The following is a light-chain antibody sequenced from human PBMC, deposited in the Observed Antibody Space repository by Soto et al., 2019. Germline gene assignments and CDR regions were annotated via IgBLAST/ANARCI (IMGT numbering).Light chain of an antibody. CDR1: SSDVGGYNY. V-gene: IGLV2-14*01. J-gene: IGLJ1*01. CDR2: DVS. CDR3: SSYTSSSTYV. Sequence: QSALTQPASVSGSPGQSITISCTGTSSDVGGYNYVSWYQQYPGKVPKLMIYDVSYRPSGVSNRFSGSKSGNTASLTISGLQAEDEADYYCSSYTSSSTYVFGTGTKLTFL.